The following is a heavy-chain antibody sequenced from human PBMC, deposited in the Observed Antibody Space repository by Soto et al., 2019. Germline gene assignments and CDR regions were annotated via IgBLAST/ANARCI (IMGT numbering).Heavy chain of an antibody. CDR1: GFTFSPNV. CDR2: ITYDGSKK. D-gene: IGHD6-13*01. J-gene: IGHJ4*02. CDR3: AIDIRLNPKGYPRG. Sequence: PGGSLRLSCAASGFTFSPNVMHWVRQAPGKGLKWVARITYDGSKKFYAESVKGRFTISRDNSKNILYLQMSSLKTEDTATYYCAIDIRLNPKGYPRGWGQGT. V-gene: IGHV3-30*04.